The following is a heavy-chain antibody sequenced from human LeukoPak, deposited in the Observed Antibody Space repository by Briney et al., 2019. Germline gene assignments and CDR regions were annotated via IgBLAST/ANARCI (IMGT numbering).Heavy chain of an antibody. D-gene: IGHD3-22*01. CDR1: GFTFSNYW. Sequence: GGSLRLSCAASGFTFSNYWMSWVRQAPGKGLEWVANIKQDGSEKYYVDSVKGRFTISRDNAKNSLYLQMNSLRAEDTAVYYCAKGFRRYDSSGYYPTDYWGQGTLVTVSS. V-gene: IGHV3-7*01. J-gene: IGHJ4*02. CDR2: IKQDGSEK. CDR3: AKGFRRYDSSGYYPTDY.